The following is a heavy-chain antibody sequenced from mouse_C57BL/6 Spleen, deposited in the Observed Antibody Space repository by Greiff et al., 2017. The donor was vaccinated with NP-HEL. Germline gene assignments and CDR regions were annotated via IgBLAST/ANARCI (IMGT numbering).Heavy chain of an antibody. CDR2: IDPSDSET. Sequence: QVQLQQPGAELVRPGSSVKLSCKASGYTFTSYWMHWVKQRPIQGLEWIGNIDPSDSETHYNQKFKDKATLTVDKSSSTAYMQLSSLTSEDSAVYYCARKGNGYAMDDWGQGTSVTVSS. J-gene: IGHJ4*01. V-gene: IGHV1-52*01. D-gene: IGHD2-1*01. CDR3: ARKGNGYAMDD. CDR1: GYTFTSYW.